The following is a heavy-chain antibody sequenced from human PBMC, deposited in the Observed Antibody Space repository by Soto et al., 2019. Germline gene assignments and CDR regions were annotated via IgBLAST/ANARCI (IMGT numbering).Heavy chain of an antibody. CDR2: ISWNSGSI. D-gene: IGHD3-9*01. Sequence: EVQLVESGGGLVQPGRSLRLSCAASGFTFDDYAMHWVRQAPGKGLEWVSGISWNSGSIGYADSVKGRFTISRDNAKNSLYLQMNSLRAEDTALYYCAKYHILRYFDSLGYMDVWGKGTTVTVSS. V-gene: IGHV3-9*01. CDR3: AKYHILRYFDSLGYMDV. J-gene: IGHJ6*03. CDR1: GFTFDDYA.